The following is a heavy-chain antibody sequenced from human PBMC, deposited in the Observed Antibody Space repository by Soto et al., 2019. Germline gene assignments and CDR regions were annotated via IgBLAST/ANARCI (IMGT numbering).Heavy chain of an antibody. CDR2: IYHSGST. J-gene: IGHJ4*02. Sequence: XETLSLTCAVSGCSISSSTWWSWVRQPPGKGLEWIGEIYHSGSTNYNPSLKSRVTISVDKSKNQFSLKLSSVTAADTAVYYCARGGGLGIVYFDYWGQGTLVTVSS. D-gene: IGHD7-27*01. V-gene: IGHV4-4*02. CDR1: GCSISSSTW. CDR3: ARGGGLGIVYFDY.